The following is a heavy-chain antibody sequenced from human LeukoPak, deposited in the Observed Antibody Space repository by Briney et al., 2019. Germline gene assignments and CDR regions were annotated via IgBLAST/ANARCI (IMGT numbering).Heavy chain of an antibody. CDR2: IYYSGST. V-gene: IGHV4-39*07. Sequence: PSETLSLTCTVSGGSISSSSYYWGWIRQPPGKGLEWIGSIYYSGSTYYNPSLKSRVTISVDTSKNQFSLKLSSVTAADTAVYYCARARGVAAAGAEYFQHWGQGTLVTVSS. D-gene: IGHD6-13*01. CDR3: ARARGVAAAGAEYFQH. CDR1: GGSISSSSYY. J-gene: IGHJ1*01.